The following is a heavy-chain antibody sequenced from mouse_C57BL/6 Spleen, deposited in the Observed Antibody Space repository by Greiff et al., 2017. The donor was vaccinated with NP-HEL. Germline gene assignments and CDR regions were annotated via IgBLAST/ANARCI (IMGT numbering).Heavy chain of an antibody. CDR1: GYTFTSYW. D-gene: IGHD1-1*01. V-gene: IGHV1-69*01. CDR3: ARRTTVVDAMDY. Sequence: QVQLKQPGAELVMPGASVKLSCKASGYTFTSYWMHWVKQRPGQGLEWIGEIDPSDSYTNYNQKFKGKSTLTVDKSSSTAYMPLRSLTSEDSAVDYCARRTTVVDAMDYWGQGTSVTVSS. J-gene: IGHJ4*01. CDR2: IDPSDSYT.